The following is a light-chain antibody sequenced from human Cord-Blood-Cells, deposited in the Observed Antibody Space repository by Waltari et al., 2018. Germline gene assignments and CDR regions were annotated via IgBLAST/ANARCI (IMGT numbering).Light chain of an antibody. J-gene: IGKJ2*01. Sequence: EIVMTQSPATLSVSPGERATLSCRASQSVSSNLAWYQQKPGQAPRLLIYGASTRATGIPARFSRSGSGTEFTLIISSLQSEDFAVYYCQQYNNWPMYTFGQGTKLEIK. V-gene: IGKV3-15*01. CDR2: GAS. CDR3: QQYNNWPMYT. CDR1: QSVSSN.